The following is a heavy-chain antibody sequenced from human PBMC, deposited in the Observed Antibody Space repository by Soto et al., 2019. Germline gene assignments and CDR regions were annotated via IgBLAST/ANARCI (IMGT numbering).Heavy chain of an antibody. CDR2: INHSGSN. J-gene: IGHJ6*02. V-gene: IGHV4-34*01. CDR1: GGSFSGYY. D-gene: IGHD6-6*01. Sequence: PSETLSLTCAVYGGSFSGYYWSWIRQPPGKGLEWIGEINHSGSNNYNPSLKSRVTISVDTSKNQFSLKLSSVTAADTAVYYCARRYSSSSRGMDVWGQGTTVTVSS. CDR3: ARRYSSSSRGMDV.